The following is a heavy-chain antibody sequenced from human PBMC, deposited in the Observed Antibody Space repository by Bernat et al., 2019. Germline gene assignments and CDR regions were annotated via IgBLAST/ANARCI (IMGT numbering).Heavy chain of an antibody. Sequence: QLQLQESGPGLVKPSETLSLTCTVSGGSISSSSYYWGWIRQPPGKGLEWIGSIYYSGSTYYNPSLKSRVTISVDTSKNQFSLNLSFVTGADTAVFYCASLGYCSSTSCYAGNMHDAFDIWGQGTMVTVSS. V-gene: IGHV4-39*01. CDR2: IYYSGST. D-gene: IGHD2-2*01. CDR1: GGSISSSSYY. CDR3: ASLGYCSSTSCYAGNMHDAFDI. J-gene: IGHJ3*02.